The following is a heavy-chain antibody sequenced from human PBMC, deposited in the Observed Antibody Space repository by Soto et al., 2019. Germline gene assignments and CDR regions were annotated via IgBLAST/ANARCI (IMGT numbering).Heavy chain of an antibody. CDR2: ISDDGSNT. CDR3: EIEVYYDFWSGCNTHPDYVDY. Sequence: QVQLVESGGGVVQPGRSLRLSCAASGFTFSRHTMHWVRQAPGKGLEWVAAISDDGSNTYYADSVKGRFTISRDNSKNTMYLPTNSLMREETAVHHCEIEVYYDFWSGCNTHPDYVDYWGQGTRVNVSS. CDR1: GFTFSRHT. J-gene: IGHJ4*02. D-gene: IGHD3-3*01. V-gene: IGHV3-30-3*01.